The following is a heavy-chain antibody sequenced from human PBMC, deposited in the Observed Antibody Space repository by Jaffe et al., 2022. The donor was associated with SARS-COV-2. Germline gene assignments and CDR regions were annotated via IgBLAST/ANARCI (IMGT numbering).Heavy chain of an antibody. CDR1: GGSFSGYY. D-gene: IGHD3-22*01. J-gene: IGHJ5*02. CDR2: INHSGST. CDR3: ARGNYYYDSRGNWFDP. Sequence: QVQLQQWGAGLLKPSETLSLTCAVYGGSFSGYYWSWIRQPPGKGLEWIGEINHSGSTNYNPSLKSRVTISVDTSKNQFSLKLSSVTAADTAVYYCARGNYYYDSRGNWFDPWGQGTLVTVSS. V-gene: IGHV4-34*01.